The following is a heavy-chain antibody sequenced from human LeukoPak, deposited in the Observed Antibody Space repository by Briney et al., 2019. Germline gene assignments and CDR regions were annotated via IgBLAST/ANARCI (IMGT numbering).Heavy chain of an antibody. D-gene: IGHD3-3*01. CDR3: ARDPEGHGYYFDC. V-gene: IGHV4-4*07. J-gene: IGHJ4*02. Sequence: SETLSLTCTVSGGSTSNYFCTWLRQSAGKGLEWIGRIHTSGSTNYNPSLKSRVSMSVDTSKNQFSLKQSSVTAADTAVYYCARDPEGHGYYFDCWGQGALVTVSS. CDR1: GGSTSNYF. CDR2: IHTSGST.